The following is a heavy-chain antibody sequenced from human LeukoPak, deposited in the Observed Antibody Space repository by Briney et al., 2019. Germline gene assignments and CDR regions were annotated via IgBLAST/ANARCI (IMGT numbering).Heavy chain of an antibody. J-gene: IGHJ4*02. Sequence: GGSLRLSCAASGFTFSPYAMHWVRQTPGKGLEWVAAISYDGSNKYYADSVKGRFAISKDNSKNTLGLQMNSLRAEDTAVYYCAREYGYGPKIFDSWGQGTLVTVSS. CDR3: AREYGYGPKIFDS. CDR1: GFTFSPYA. V-gene: IGHV3-30*09. D-gene: IGHD5-18*01. CDR2: ISYDGSNK.